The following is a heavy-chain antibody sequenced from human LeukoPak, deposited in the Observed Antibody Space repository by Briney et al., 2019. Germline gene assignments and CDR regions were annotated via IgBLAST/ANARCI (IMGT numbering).Heavy chain of an antibody. CDR3: ARDSETSYYMDA. V-gene: IGHV3-30*04. J-gene: IGHJ6*03. CDR1: GFTFSSYA. Sequence: GGSLRLSCAASGFTFSSYAMHGVRQAPGKGLEWVAVISYDGSNKYYADSVKGRFTISRDNSKNTLYLQMNSLRAEETAVYYCARDSETSYYMDAWGKGTTVTVSS. CDR2: ISYDGSNK.